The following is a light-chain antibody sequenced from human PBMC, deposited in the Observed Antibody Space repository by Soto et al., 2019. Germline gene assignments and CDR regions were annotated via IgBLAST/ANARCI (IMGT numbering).Light chain of an antibody. CDR2: GNN. J-gene: IGLJ3*02. CDR1: SSNIGAIYD. Sequence: QSVLTQPPSVSGAPGQRVTISCTGSSSNIGAIYDVHWYQQLPGTAPKVLIFGNNNRPSGVPDRFSGSKSGTSASLAITGLQAEDEADYYCQSYDSSLSGSVFGGGTKLTVL. V-gene: IGLV1-40*01. CDR3: QSYDSSLSGSV.